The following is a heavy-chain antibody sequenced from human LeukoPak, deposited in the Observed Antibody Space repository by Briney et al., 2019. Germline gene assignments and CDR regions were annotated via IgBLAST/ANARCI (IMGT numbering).Heavy chain of an antibody. CDR1: GGSFSGYY. V-gene: IGHV4-34*01. CDR3: ARGLSGRWLRPNWFEP. D-gene: IGHD5-12*01. CDR2: IKHSGST. J-gene: IGHJ5*02. Sequence: SESLSLTCAIYGGSFSGYYWSSIRQPPGKGLEWIGEIKHSGSTNYNPSLKSRVTISVDTSKNQFSMKLSSVTAADTAVYYCARGLSGRWLRPNWFEPWGQGTRVTVYS.